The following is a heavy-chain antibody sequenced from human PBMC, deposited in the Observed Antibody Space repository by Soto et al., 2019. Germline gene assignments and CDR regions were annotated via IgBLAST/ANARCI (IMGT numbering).Heavy chain of an antibody. CDR3: ARKSGQLATVDGFDP. V-gene: IGHV4-34*01. CDR1: GGSFSGYY. CDR2: INHSGST. D-gene: IGHD4-17*01. Sequence: SETLSLTCAVYGGSFSGYYWSWIRQPPGKGLEWIGEINHSGSTNYNPSLKSRVTISVDTSKNQFSLKLSSVTAADTAVYYCARKSGQLATVDGFDPRGQGTLVTVSS. J-gene: IGHJ5*02.